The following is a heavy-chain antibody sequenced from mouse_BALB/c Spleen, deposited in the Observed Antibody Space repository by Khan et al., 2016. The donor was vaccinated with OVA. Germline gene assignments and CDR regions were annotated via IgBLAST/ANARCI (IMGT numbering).Heavy chain of an antibody. CDR1: GYSITSGYG. D-gene: IGHD1-2*01. Sequence: EVQLLASGPGLVKPSQSLSLTCTVTGYSITSGYGWNWIRQFPGNKLEWMGYISYSGSTNYNPFIKSRISITRDTSKNQFFLQLDAVATEYSATYYCASTARINYWGQGTTLTVSS. CDR2: ISYSGST. J-gene: IGHJ2*01. V-gene: IGHV3-2*02. CDR3: ASTARINY.